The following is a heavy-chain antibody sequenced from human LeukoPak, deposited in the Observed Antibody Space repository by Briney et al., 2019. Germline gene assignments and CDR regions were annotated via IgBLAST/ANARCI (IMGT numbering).Heavy chain of an antibody. CDR1: GFTFSSYG. CDR2: ISYDGSNK. V-gene: IGHV3-30*18. CDR3: AKDLFRLVRTYYYGSGLGAFDI. D-gene: IGHD3-10*01. Sequence: RAGGSLRLSCAASGFTFSSYGMHWVRQAPGKGLEWMAVISYDGSNKYYADSVKGRFTISRDNSKNTLYLQMNSLRAEDTAVYYCAKDLFRLVRTYYYGSGLGAFDIWGQGTMVTVSS. J-gene: IGHJ3*02.